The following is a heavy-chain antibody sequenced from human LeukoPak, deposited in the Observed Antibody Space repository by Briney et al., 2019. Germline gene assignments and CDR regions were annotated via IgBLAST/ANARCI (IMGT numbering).Heavy chain of an antibody. CDR1: GFTVSSNY. CDR3: ARRSDGYNLS. V-gene: IGHV3-53*01. D-gene: IGHD5-24*01. CDR2: IYSGGST. J-gene: IGHJ4*02. Sequence: GGSLRLSCAASGFTVSSNYMSWVRQAPGKGLEWVSVIYSGGSTYYADSVKGRFTISRDNSKNTLYLQVNSLRAEDTAVYYCARRSDGYNLSWGQGTLVTVSS.